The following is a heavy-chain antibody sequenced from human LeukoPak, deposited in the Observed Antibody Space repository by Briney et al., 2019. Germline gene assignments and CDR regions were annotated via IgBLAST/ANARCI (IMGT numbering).Heavy chain of an antibody. D-gene: IGHD7-27*01. CDR2: INWNGGST. V-gene: IGHV3-20*04. J-gene: IGHJ3*02. CDR1: GFIFGNYG. Sequence: PGGSLRLSXAASGFIFGNYGMNWLRQAPGKGLEWVSGINWNGGSTAYADSVKGRFTISRDNAKNSLFLQMNSLRAEDTALYYCASRTWGISTFDIWGQGTMVTVSS. CDR3: ASRTWGISTFDI.